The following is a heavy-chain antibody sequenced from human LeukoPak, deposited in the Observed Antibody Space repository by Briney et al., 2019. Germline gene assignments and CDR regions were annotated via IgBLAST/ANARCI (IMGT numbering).Heavy chain of an antibody. CDR3: ARWSSGWYYFDY. J-gene: IGHJ4*02. CDR1: DGSIRSSSYF. CDR2: VYYSGST. D-gene: IGHD6-19*01. Sequence: SETLSLTCTVSDGSIRSSSYFWGWIRQPPGKGLERIGSVYYSGSTYYNPSLRSRVIISLDTSKNQFSLKVRSVTAADTAVYYCARWSSGWYYFDYWGQGSLVTVSS. V-gene: IGHV4-39*07.